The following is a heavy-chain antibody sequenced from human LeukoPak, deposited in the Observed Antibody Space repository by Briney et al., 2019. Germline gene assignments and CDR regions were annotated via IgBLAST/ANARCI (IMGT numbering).Heavy chain of an antibody. CDR3: VRDNAGVFDY. Sequence: ASVNVSCKASGYTFTNYGISWVRQAPGQGLEWMGWISVYNGNTKNAQKLQGRVTMTTDTSASTAYVEVRSLRSDDTAVYYCVRDNAGVFDYWGQGSLVTVSS. J-gene: IGHJ4*02. D-gene: IGHD3-10*01. CDR1: GYTFTNYG. CDR2: ISVYNGNT. V-gene: IGHV1-18*01.